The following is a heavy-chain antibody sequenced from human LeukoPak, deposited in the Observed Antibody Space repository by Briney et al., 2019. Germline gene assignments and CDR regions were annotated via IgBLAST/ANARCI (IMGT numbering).Heavy chain of an antibody. CDR1: GGSISSYY. J-gene: IGHJ4*02. Sequence: KPSETLSLTCTVSGGSISSYYWSWIRQPPGKGLEWIGYIYYSGSTNYNPSLKSRVTISVDTSKNQFSLKLSSVTAADTAVYYCARALLLGATGGYFDYWGQGTLVTVSS. CDR2: IYYSGST. V-gene: IGHV4-59*01. D-gene: IGHD1-26*01. CDR3: ARALLLGATGGYFDY.